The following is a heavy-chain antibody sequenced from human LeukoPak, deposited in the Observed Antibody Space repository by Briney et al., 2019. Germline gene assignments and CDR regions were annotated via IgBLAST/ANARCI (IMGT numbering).Heavy chain of an antibody. CDR3: TGGTGNSLLYFDY. Sequence: GGSLRLSCAASGFTFSGSAMHWVRQASGKGLEWVGRIRSKANSYATAYAASVKGRFTISRDDSKNTADLQMNSLKTEDTAVYYCTGGTGNSLLYFDYWGQGTLVTVSS. D-gene: IGHD1-1*01. V-gene: IGHV3-73*01. CDR1: GFTFSGSA. J-gene: IGHJ4*02. CDR2: IRSKANSYAT.